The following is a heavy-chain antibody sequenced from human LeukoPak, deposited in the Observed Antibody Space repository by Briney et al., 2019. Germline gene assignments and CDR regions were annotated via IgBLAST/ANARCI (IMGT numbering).Heavy chain of an antibody. V-gene: IGHV3-74*01. Sequence: GGSLRLSCAASGFTFSNYWMHWVRQGPGEGLVWVSRISSDGSSTTYADSVKGRFTISRDNAKNSLYLQMNSLRAEDTAVYYCARDLTMAFDYWGQGTLVTVSS. CDR1: GFTFSNYW. CDR3: ARDLTMAFDY. J-gene: IGHJ4*02. CDR2: ISSDGSST. D-gene: IGHD3-10*01.